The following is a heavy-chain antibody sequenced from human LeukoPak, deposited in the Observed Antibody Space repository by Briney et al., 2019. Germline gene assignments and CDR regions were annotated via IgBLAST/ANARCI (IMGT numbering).Heavy chain of an antibody. CDR2: ISSSSSYI. V-gene: IGHV3-21*01. Sequence: GGSLRLSCAASGFTVRSNYMSWVRQAPGKGLEWVSSISSSSSYIYYADSVKGRFTISRDNAKNSLYLQMNSLRAEDTAVYYCARDPLTGSSFDYWGQGTLVTVSS. D-gene: IGHD7-27*01. CDR3: ARDPLTGSSFDY. J-gene: IGHJ4*02. CDR1: GFTVRSNY.